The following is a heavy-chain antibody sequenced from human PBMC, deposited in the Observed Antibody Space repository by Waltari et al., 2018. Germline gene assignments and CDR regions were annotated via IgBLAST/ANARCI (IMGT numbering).Heavy chain of an antibody. Sequence: QLQLQESGPGLVKPSETLSLTCTVSGGSISSSSYYWGWIRQPPGKGLEWIGSIYYSGSTNYNPSLKSRVTMSVDTSKNQFSLKLSSVTAADTAVYYCARGQARMEWLTSRTSLPPNWFDPWGQGTLVTVSS. CDR3: ARGQARMEWLTSRTSLPPNWFDP. J-gene: IGHJ5*02. D-gene: IGHD3-3*01. CDR1: GGSISSSSYY. CDR2: IYYSGST. V-gene: IGHV4-39*07.